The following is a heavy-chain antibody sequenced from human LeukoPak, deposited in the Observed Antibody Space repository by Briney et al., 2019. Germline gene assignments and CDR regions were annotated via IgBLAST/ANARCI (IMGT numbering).Heavy chain of an antibody. CDR2: ISGSGTGT. J-gene: IGHJ4*02. D-gene: IGHD6-6*01. CDR3: ATSYSSSSGPFDS. Sequence: GGSLRLSCAASRFTFKDYAMNWVRQAPGKGLEWVSTISGSGTGTYYADSVKGRFTISRDNSRNTLHLQMDSLRADDTAVYYCATSYSSSSGPFDSCGQGTLVTVSS. CDR1: RFTFKDYA. V-gene: IGHV3-23*01.